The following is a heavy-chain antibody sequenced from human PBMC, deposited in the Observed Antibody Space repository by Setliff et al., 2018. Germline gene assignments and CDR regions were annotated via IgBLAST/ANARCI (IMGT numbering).Heavy chain of an antibody. Sequence: SVKVSCKASGGTFSSYAIGWVRQAPGQGLEWMGGIIPIFGTANYAQKFQGRVTITADESTSTAYMELSSLRSEDTDVYYCARDNWIFGVELPHYYYMDVWGKGTTVTVSS. V-gene: IGHV1-69*13. J-gene: IGHJ6*03. D-gene: IGHD3-3*01. CDR3: ARDNWIFGVELPHYYYMDV. CDR2: IIPIFGTA. CDR1: GGTFSSYA.